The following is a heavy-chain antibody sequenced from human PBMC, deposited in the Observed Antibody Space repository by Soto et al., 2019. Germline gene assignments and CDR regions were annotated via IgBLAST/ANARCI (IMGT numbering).Heavy chain of an antibody. D-gene: IGHD4-17*01. V-gene: IGHV4-39*07. CDR1: GGSISSSSYY. CDR3: ARRYGVYFDY. J-gene: IGHJ4*02. Sequence: SETLSLTCTVSGGSISSSSYYWGWVRQPPGRGLEWIGEIYHSGNSNYNPSLKSRVIISVGTSKNQFSLKLSSVTAADTAVYYCARRYGVYFDYWGQGTLVTVSS. CDR2: IYHSGNS.